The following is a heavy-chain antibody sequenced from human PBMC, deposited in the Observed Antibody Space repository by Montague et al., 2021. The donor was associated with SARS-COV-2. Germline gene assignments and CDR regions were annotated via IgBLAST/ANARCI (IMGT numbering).Heavy chain of an antibody. CDR1: GGSISSRSYY. CDR3: AREGAVVGARRTFDI. V-gene: IGHV4-39*07. J-gene: IGHJ3*02. CDR2: IYYSGNT. Sequence: SETLSLTCTISGGSISSRSYYWGWIRQPPGKGLEWLGGIYYSGNTYYNPSLKSRVTISVDPSKNQFSLKLTSVTAADTAVYFCAREGAVVGARRTFDIWGQGTMVTVSS. D-gene: IGHD1-26*01.